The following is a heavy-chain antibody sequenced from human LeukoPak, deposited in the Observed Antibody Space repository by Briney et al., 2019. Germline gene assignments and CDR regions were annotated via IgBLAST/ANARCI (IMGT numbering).Heavy chain of an antibody. CDR2: ISSSSSYI. CDR3: ARGERGLYCSSTSCYPVL. J-gene: IGHJ4*02. D-gene: IGHD2-2*01. Sequence: PGGSLRLSCAASGFTFSSYEMNWVRQAPGKGLEWVSSISSSSSYIYYADSVKGRFTISRDNAKNSLYLQMNSLRAEDTAVYYCARGERGLYCSSTSCYPVLGGQGTLVTVSS. CDR1: GFTFSSYE. V-gene: IGHV3-21*01.